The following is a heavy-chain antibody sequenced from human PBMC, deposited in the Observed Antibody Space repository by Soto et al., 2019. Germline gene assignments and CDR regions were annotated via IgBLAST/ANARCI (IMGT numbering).Heavy chain of an antibody. Sequence: QVQLQESGPGLVKPSQTLSLTCTVSGDSISSGDHYWSWIRQPPGKGLEWIGYIYYSGTTYSRPSLQSRVTISVDTSMNQFSLKLNSVTAADTAVYYCARGAYSYSSSYFDYWGQGTLVPVSS. CDR3: ARGAYSYSSSYFDY. J-gene: IGHJ4*02. V-gene: IGHV4-30-4*01. CDR1: GDSISSGDHY. CDR2: IYYSGTT. D-gene: IGHD6-6*01.